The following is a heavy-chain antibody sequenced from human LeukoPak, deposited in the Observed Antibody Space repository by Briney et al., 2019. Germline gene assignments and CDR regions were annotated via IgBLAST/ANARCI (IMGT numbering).Heavy chain of an antibody. CDR3: ASATYYDILTGPYYYYYYMDV. CDR2: IIPIFGTA. V-gene: IGHV1-69*06. CDR1: GGTFSTYA. J-gene: IGHJ6*03. Sequence: SVKVSCKASGGTFSTYAISWVRQAPGQGLEWMGGIIPIFGTANYAQKFQGRVTITADKSTSTAYMELSSLRSEDTAVYYCASATYYDILTGPYYYYYYMDVWGKGTTVTVSS. D-gene: IGHD3-9*01.